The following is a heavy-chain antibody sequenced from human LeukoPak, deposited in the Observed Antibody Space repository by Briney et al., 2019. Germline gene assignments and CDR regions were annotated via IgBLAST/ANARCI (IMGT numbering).Heavy chain of an antibody. J-gene: IGHJ4*02. CDR2: ISYDGSNK. CDR1: GFTFSSYG. V-gene: IGHV3-30*18. D-gene: IGHD6-19*01. CDR3: AKDPSPIYSSGLPFDY. Sequence: GGSLRLSCAASGFTFSSYGMHWVRQAPGKGLEWVAVISYDGSNKYYADSVKGRFTISRDNAKNSLYLQMNSLRAEDTALYYCAKDPSPIYSSGLPFDYWGQGTLVTVSS.